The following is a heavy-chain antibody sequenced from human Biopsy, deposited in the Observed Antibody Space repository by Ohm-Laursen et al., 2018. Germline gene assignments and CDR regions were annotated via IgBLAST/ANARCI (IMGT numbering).Heavy chain of an antibody. CDR1: GASMTGYF. D-gene: IGHD3-3*01. Sequence: TQSLTRTVSGASMTGYFWTWVPQPAGKGLEWIGHIYTIGDTTYNTSLESRVTMSLDTSKNQFSLKMTSLTAADTAVYFCAREDEGLLRALDLWGQGTMVTVSS. CDR2: IYTIGDT. CDR3: AREDEGLLRALDL. J-gene: IGHJ3*01. V-gene: IGHV4-4*07.